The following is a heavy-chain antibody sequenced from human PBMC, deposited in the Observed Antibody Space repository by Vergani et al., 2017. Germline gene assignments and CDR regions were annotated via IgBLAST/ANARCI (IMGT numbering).Heavy chain of an antibody. CDR2: FIPTTGKA. CDR3: ASGDGGLSR. V-gene: IGHV1-69*02. D-gene: IGHD3-16*01. CDR1: GGSFTSYT. Sequence: QVHLVQSGAEVRKPESSVNVSCQASGGSFTSYTINWVRQVPGQGLEWLGRFIPTTGKAFYTQKLQGRITFTADTSRGIAYMDWSGLKYEDAATYYCASGDGGLSRWGQGTLVSV. J-gene: IGHJ4*02.